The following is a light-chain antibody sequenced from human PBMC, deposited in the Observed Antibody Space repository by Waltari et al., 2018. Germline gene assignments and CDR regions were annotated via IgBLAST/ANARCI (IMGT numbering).Light chain of an antibody. Sequence: QSALTQPRSVSESPGQSVTISCTGTSSDVGGYNYVSCYQQHPGKAPKLMIYDVTKRPSGVPDRFSGSKSGNTASLTISGLQAEDEADYYCCSYAGTYTFWVFGGGTKLTVL. V-gene: IGLV2-11*01. CDR1: SSDVGGYNY. J-gene: IGLJ3*02. CDR3: CSYAGTYTFWV. CDR2: DVT.